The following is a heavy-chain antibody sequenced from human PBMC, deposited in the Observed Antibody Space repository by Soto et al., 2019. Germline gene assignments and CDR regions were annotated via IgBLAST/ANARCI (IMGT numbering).Heavy chain of an antibody. Sequence: GPTLVNPTQTLTLTCTFSGFSLSTSGVGVGWIRQPPGKALEWLALIYWNDDKRYSPSLKSRLTITKDTSKNQVVLTMTNMDPVDTATYYCAHRALWFGELFPPYFDYWGQGTLVTVSS. D-gene: IGHD3-10*01. CDR3: AHRALWFGELFPPYFDY. J-gene: IGHJ4*02. CDR2: IYWNDDK. V-gene: IGHV2-5*01. CDR1: GFSLSTSGVG.